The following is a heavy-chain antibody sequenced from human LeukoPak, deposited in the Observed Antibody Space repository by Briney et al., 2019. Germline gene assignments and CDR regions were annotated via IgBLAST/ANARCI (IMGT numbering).Heavy chain of an antibody. V-gene: IGHV3-7*01. Sequence: GGSLRLSCAASGFTFDDYAMHWVRQAPGKGLEWVGNIKQDGSDKNYMDSVKGRFTISRDNAKNSLYLQMNSLRAEDTAVYYCARGVETGVDWFDPWGQGTLVTVSS. J-gene: IGHJ5*02. CDR1: GFTFDDYA. D-gene: IGHD3-3*01. CDR3: ARGVETGVDWFDP. CDR2: IKQDGSDK.